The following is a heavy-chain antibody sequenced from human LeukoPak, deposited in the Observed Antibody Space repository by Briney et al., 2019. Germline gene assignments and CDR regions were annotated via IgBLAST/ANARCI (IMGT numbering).Heavy chain of an antibody. J-gene: IGHJ4*02. CDR1: AFTFSDLY. CDR2: IIKKANRDTP. V-gene: IGHV3-72*01. D-gene: IGHD3-22*01. CDR3: ARVWYDRSGYYPHY. Sequence: GESLTLSCAVAAFTFSDLYMEWVRQAPGEGLEWVGRIIKKANRDTPDYAASVKRRFTISRDASYTSPYLHINSLKTQDTTGGYCARVWYDRSGYYPHYWGQGSLVTVSS.